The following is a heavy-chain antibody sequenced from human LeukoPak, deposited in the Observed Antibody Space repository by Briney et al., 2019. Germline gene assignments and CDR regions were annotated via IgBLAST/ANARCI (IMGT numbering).Heavy chain of an antibody. CDR2: ISSSSTYI. Sequence: GGSLRLSCVASGFTFRSYNMKWVRRAPGKGLEWVSSISSSSTYIDYADSVKGRFTISRDDAKNSLSLQMNSLRAEDTAVYYCARGTIFGWLDWGQGTLVTVSS. D-gene: IGHD3-3*01. V-gene: IGHV3-21*01. CDR3: ARGTIFGWLD. J-gene: IGHJ4*02. CDR1: GFTFRSYN.